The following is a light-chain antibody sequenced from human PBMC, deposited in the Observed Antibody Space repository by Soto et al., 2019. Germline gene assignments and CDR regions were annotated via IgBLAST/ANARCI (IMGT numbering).Light chain of an antibody. V-gene: IGLV2-23*02. Sequence: QSVLTQPSAVSGAPGQSITISCTGNSSDVGSYNLVSWYQQHPGKAPKLMIYEFSKRPSWVSNRFSGSKSGNTASLTISGLQAEDEADYYCCSYAASSPVLGGGTQVTVL. CDR2: EFS. CDR1: SSDVGSYNL. CDR3: CSYAASSPV. J-gene: IGLJ3*02.